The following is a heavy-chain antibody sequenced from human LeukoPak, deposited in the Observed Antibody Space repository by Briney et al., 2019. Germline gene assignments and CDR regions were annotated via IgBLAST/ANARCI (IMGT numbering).Heavy chain of an antibody. CDR2: ISSSGSTI. CDR1: GFTFSSYE. J-gene: IGHJ4*02. D-gene: IGHD3-10*01. CDR3: ARETYGSGSYSYFAY. V-gene: IGHV3-48*03. Sequence: GGSLRLSCAASGFTFSSYEMNWVRPAPGNGLEWVSYISSSGSTIYYADSVKGRFTISRDNAKNSLYLQMNSLRAEDTAVYYCARETYGSGSYSYFAYWGQGTLVTVSS.